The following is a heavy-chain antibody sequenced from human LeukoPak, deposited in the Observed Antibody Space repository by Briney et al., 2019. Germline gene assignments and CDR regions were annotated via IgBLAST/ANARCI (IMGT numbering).Heavy chain of an antibody. CDR2: ISAYNGNT. Sequence: ASVKVSCKASAYTFSNYGFNWVRQAPGQGLEWMGWISAYNGNTKYAQNLQGRFTMTTDTSTSTAYIELRSLTSDDTAVYYCARDLDGSGSYYTDYWGQGTLVTVSS. J-gene: IGHJ4*02. CDR3: ARDLDGSGSYYTDY. D-gene: IGHD3-10*01. CDR1: AYTFSNYG. V-gene: IGHV1-18*01.